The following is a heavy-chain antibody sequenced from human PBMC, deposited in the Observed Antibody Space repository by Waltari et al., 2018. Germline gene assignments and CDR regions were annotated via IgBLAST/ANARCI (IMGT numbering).Heavy chain of an antibody. D-gene: IGHD3-22*01. V-gene: IGHV4-34*01. J-gene: IGHJ6*02. Sequence: QVQLQQWGAGLLKPSETLSLTCAVYGGSFRDYYWSWIRQPPGKGLEWIGEINHSGSTNYNPSLKSRVTISVDTSKNQFSLKLSSVTAADTAVYYCARAVGGYYYERRGMDVWGQGTTVTVSS. CDR2: INHSGST. CDR3: ARAVGGYYYERRGMDV. CDR1: GGSFRDYY.